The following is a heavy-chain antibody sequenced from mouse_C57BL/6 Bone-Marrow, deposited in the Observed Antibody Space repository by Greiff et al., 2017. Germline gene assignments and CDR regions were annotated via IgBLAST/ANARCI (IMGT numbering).Heavy chain of an antibody. CDR2: ISDGGSYT. J-gene: IGHJ2*01. CDR3: ARDPRWLLLDY. CDR1: GFTFSSYA. D-gene: IGHD2-3*01. V-gene: IGHV5-4*01. Sequence: EVQVVESGGGLVKPGGSLKLSCAASGFTFSSYAMSWVRQTPEQRLEWVATISDGGSYTYYPDNVKGRFTISRDNAKNNLYLQMSHLKSEDTAMYYCARDPRWLLLDYWGQGTTLTVSS.